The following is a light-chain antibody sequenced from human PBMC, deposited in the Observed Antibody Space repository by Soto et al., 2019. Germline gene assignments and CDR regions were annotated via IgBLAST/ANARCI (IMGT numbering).Light chain of an antibody. Sequence: DIQMTQSPSTLSASVGDRVTITCRASQSISSWLAWYQQKPGKAPTLLIYKASSLESGAPSRFSGSGSGTEFTLTSSSLQPDEFATYYCQQYNSYPLTFGGGTKVEIK. V-gene: IGKV1-5*03. CDR1: QSISSW. CDR2: KAS. J-gene: IGKJ4*01. CDR3: QQYNSYPLT.